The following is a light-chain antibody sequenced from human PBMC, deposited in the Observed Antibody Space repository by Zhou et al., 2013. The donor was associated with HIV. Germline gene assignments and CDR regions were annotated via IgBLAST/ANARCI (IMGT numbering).Light chain of an antibody. Sequence: DIVMTQSPLSLPVTPGEPASISCRSSQSLLHSNGYNYLDWYLQKPGQSPQLLIYLGSNRASGVPDRFSGSGSGTDFTLKISRVEAEDVGVYYCMQALQTLWTFGQGTKVGNQT. CDR1: QSLLHSNGYNY. J-gene: IGKJ1*01. CDR3: MQALQTLWT. CDR2: LGS. V-gene: IGKV2-28*01.